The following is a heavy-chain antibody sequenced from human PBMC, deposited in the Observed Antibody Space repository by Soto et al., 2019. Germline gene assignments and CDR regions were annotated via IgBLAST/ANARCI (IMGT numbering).Heavy chain of an antibody. CDR3: ARKKVVEEAASLNYYYYGMDV. CDR2: IWYDGSNK. J-gene: IGHJ6*02. Sequence: QVQLVESGGGVVQPGRSLRLSCAPSGFTFSNYGMHWVRHAPGKGLDWVAVIWYDGSNKYYADSVKGRFTISRDNSKNTLHLQMNSLRDEDTAVYYCARKKVVEEAASLNYYYYGMDVWGQGTTVTVSS. V-gene: IGHV3-33*01. CDR1: GFTFSNYG. D-gene: IGHD2-2*01.